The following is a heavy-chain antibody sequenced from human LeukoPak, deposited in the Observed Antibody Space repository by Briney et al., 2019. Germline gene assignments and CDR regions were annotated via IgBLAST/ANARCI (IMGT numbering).Heavy chain of an antibody. Sequence: GESLKISCKGSGYSFTSYWIGWVRQMPGKGLEWMGITNPADSDTRYSPSFQGQVSISADKSISTAYLQWSSLKASDTAIYYCARRSAYCGGDCYAIDYWGQGTLVTVSS. J-gene: IGHJ4*02. CDR3: ARRSAYCGGDCYAIDY. CDR2: TNPADSDT. CDR1: GYSFTSYW. V-gene: IGHV5-51*01. D-gene: IGHD2-21*02.